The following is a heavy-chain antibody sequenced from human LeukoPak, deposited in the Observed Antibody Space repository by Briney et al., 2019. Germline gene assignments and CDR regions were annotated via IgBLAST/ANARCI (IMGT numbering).Heavy chain of an antibody. CDR2: ISHDGKND. CDR3: VEDRPPVPLDY. D-gene: IGHD6-6*01. CDR1: GFSFSIYG. V-gene: IGHV3-30*18. J-gene: IGHJ4*02. Sequence: PGGSLRLSCAASGFSFSIYGMHWVRQAPGKGLEWVAVISHDGKNDYFADSVKGRFTISRDNSKNTLYLQMNSLTTEDTAVYYCVEDRPPVPLDYWGQGTLVTVSS.